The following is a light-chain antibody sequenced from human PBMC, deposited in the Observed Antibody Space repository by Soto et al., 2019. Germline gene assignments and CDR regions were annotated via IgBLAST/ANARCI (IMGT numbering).Light chain of an antibody. V-gene: IGLV2-14*03. CDR3: NSYTSSSTLV. J-gene: IGLJ2*01. Sequence: QSALTQPASVSGSPGQSITISCTGTSSDVGGYNYVSWYQHNPGKAPKLMIYDVSYRPSGVSNRFSGFKSGNTASLTISGLQAEDEADYYCNSYTSSSTLVFGGGTKLTVL. CDR2: DVS. CDR1: SSDVGGYNY.